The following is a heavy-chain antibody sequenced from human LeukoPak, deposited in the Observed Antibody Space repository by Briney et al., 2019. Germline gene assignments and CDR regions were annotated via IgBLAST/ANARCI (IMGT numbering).Heavy chain of an antibody. CDR3: AREHIGYYDSSGYYYNPEYYFDY. D-gene: IGHD3-22*01. Sequence: ASVKVSCKASGYTFTCYGISWVRQAPGQGLEWMGWIGAYNGNTNYAQKLQGRVTMTTDTSTSTAYMELRSLRSDDTAVYYCAREHIGYYDSSGYYYNPEYYFDYWGQGTLVTVSS. CDR1: GYTFTCYG. V-gene: IGHV1-18*01. J-gene: IGHJ4*02. CDR2: IGAYNGNT.